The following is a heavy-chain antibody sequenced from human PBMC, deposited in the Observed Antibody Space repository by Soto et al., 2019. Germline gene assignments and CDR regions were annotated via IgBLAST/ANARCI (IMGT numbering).Heavy chain of an antibody. D-gene: IGHD5-12*01. Sequence: PSETLSLTCTVSGGSISSGDYYWSWIRQHPGKGLEYIGYIHYSGSTYYNPSLKSRVTISVDTPQKLFSLKPSSVTAADTAVYYCARLPYSYSGYDETYFDYWGQGTLVTVSS. CDR1: GGSISSGDYY. J-gene: IGHJ4*02. CDR3: ARLPYSYSGYDETYFDY. CDR2: IHYSGST. V-gene: IGHV4-30-4*08.